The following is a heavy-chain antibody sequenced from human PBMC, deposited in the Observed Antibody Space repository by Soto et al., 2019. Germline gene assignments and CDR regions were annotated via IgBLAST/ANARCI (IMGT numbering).Heavy chain of an antibody. CDR1: GYTFTSYG. D-gene: IGHD3-9*01. CDR3: ARDPTDFNILAGYYYGWLDP. CDR2: ISAYNGNT. J-gene: IGHJ5*02. V-gene: IGHV1-18*01. Sequence: ASVKVSCKASGYTFTSYGISWVRQAPGQGLEWMGWISAYNGNTNYAQKLQGRVTMTTDTSTSTAYMELSSLRSDDTAVYYCARDPTDFNILAGYYYGWLDPWGQGTLVTVSS.